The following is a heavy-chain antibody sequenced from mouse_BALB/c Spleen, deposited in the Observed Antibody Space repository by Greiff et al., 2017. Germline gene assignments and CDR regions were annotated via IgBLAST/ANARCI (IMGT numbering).Heavy chain of an antibody. V-gene: IGHV1-69*02. CDR2: IDPSDSYT. Sequence: QVQLKQPGAELVKPGASVKLSCKASGYTFTSYWMHWVKQRPGQGLEWIGEIDPSDSYTNYNQKFKGKATLTVDKSSSTAYMQLSSLTSEDSAVYYCARGGYDYDWFAYWGQGTLVTVSA. CDR3: ARGGYDYDWFAY. CDR1: GYTFTSYW. J-gene: IGHJ3*01. D-gene: IGHD2-4*01.